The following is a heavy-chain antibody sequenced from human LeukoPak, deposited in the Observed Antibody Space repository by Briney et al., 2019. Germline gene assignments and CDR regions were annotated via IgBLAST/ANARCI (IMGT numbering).Heavy chain of an antibody. V-gene: IGHV4-30-2*01. J-gene: IGHJ4*02. CDR2: IYHSGST. D-gene: IGHD2-2*02. Sequence: SQTLSLTCAVSGGSISSGGYSWRWIRQPPGKGLEWIGYIYHSGSTYYNPSLKSRVTISVDRSKNQFSLKLSSVTAADTAVYYCASSIVVVPAAISGRVDYWGQGTLVTVSS. CDR1: GGSISSGGYS. CDR3: ASSIVVVPAAISGRVDY.